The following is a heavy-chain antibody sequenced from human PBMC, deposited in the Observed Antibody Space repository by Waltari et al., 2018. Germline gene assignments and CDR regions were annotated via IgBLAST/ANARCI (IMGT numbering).Heavy chain of an antibody. CDR3: ARDRVLLGYCSSTSCLYADYYYGMDV. Sequence: RISCAASGFTVSSNYMSWVRQAPGKGLEWVSVIYSGGSTYYADSVKGRFTISRDNSKNTLYLQMNSLRAEDTAVYYCARDRVLLGYCSSTSCLYADYYYGMDVWGQGTTVTVSS. D-gene: IGHD2-2*01. CDR2: IYSGGST. V-gene: IGHV3-53*01. CDR1: GFTVSSNY. J-gene: IGHJ6*02.